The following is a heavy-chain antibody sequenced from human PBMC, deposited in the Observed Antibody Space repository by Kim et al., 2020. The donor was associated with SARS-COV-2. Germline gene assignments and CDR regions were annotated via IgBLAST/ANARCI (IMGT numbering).Heavy chain of an antibody. V-gene: IGHV4-4*02. Sequence: SETLSLTCTVSGGSISKGNWWTWVRQSPGKGLEWIGEIYHTGKINYNPSLKSRVTISVDKSKNQFSLRLSSVTAADTAVYYCARVVTDTSCYDYWGQGTLVTVSS. D-gene: IGHD2-2*01. CDR3: ARVVTDTSCYDY. CDR2: IYHTGKI. J-gene: IGHJ4*02. CDR1: GGSISKGNW.